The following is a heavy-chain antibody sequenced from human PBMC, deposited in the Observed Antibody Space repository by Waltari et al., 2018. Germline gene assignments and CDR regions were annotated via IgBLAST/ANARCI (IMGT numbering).Heavy chain of an antibody. V-gene: IGHV4-34*01. Sequence: QVQLQQWGAGLLKPSETLSLTCAVYGGSFSGYYWSWIRHPPGKGLEWIGEINHSGSTNYNPSLKSRVTISGDTSKNQFSLKLSSVTAADTAVYYCARGQYQLLSSSWYDYWGQGTLVTVSS. D-gene: IGHD2-2*01. CDR3: ARGQYQLLSSSWYDY. CDR2: INHSGST. CDR1: GGSFSGYY. J-gene: IGHJ4*02.